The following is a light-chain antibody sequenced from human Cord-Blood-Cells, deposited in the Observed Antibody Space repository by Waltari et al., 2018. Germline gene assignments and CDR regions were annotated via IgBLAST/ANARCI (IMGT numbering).Light chain of an antibody. CDR3: QQYYSTPRT. CDR2: WAS. Sequence: DLVMTPSPYSMGVSLAGGAPINCKSSQSVLYTSNNKNYLAWSQQKPGQPPKLLIDWASTRESGVPDRFSGSGSGTDFALTSSSLQAEDVAVYYCQQYYSTPRTFGQGTKVESK. V-gene: IGKV4-1*01. J-gene: IGKJ1*01. CDR1: QSVLYTSNNKNY.